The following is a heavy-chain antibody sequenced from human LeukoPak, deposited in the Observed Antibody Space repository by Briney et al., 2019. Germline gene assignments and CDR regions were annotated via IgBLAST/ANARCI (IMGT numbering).Heavy chain of an antibody. Sequence: PSETLSLTCTVSGGSISSSSYYWGWIRQPPGKGLEWIGSIYYSGSTYYNPSLKSRVTISVDTSKNHFSLKLRSVTAADTAVYYCARLVFGRRAGGTYWGQGTLVVVSS. CDR2: IYYSGST. D-gene: IGHD3/OR15-3a*01. CDR3: ARLVFGRRAGGTY. CDR1: GGSISSSSYY. V-gene: IGHV4-39*02. J-gene: IGHJ4*01.